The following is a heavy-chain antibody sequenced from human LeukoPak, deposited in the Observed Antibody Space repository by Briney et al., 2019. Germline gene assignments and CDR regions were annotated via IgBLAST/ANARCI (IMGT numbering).Heavy chain of an antibody. CDR2: IYNNGSP. Sequence: SETLSLTCTVSGGSISSYYWSWIRQPPGKGLEWIGYIYNNGSPNCNPSLKSRVTISVDTSKNHFSLKLSSVTAADTAVYYCARDYYGSGSYRRIDAFDIWGQGRVVTVSS. J-gene: IGHJ3*02. CDR1: GGSISSYY. CDR3: ARDYYGSGSYRRIDAFDI. D-gene: IGHD3-10*01. V-gene: IGHV4-59*12.